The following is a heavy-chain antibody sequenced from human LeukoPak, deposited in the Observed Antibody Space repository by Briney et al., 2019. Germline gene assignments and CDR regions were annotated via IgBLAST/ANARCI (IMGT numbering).Heavy chain of an antibody. CDR1: GFTFSSYW. CDR2: INSDGSST. J-gene: IGHJ4*02. V-gene: IGHV3-74*01. Sequence: GGSLRLSCAASGFTFSSYWMHWVRQAPGKGLVWVSRINSDGSSTSYADSVKGRFTISRDNAKNTLYLQMNSLRAEDTAVYYCAREGVVAATGLDYWGQGTLVTVSS. D-gene: IGHD2-15*01. CDR3: AREGVVAATGLDY.